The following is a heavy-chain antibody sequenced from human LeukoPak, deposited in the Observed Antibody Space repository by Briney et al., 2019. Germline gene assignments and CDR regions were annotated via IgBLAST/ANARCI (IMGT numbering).Heavy chain of an antibody. CDR1: GYTFTSYA. D-gene: IGHD2-2*01. CDR3: ARAWRDCSSTSCYFWFDP. V-gene: IGHV1-3*01. Sequence: SVKVSCKASGYTFTSYAMHWVRQAPGQRLEWMGWINAGNGNTKYSQKFQGRVTITRDTSASTAYMELSSLRSEDTAVYYCARAWRDCSSTSCYFWFDPWGQGTLVTVSS. CDR2: INAGNGNT. J-gene: IGHJ5*02.